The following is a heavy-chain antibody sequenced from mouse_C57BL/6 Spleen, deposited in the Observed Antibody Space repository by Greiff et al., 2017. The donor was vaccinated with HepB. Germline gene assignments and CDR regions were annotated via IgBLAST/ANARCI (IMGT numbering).Heavy chain of an antibody. D-gene: IGHD1-1*01. Sequence: QVQLQQPGAELVKPGASVKLSCKASGYTFTSYWMHWVKQRPGQGLEWIGMIHPNSGSTNYNEKFKSKATLTVDKSSSTAYMQLSSLTSEDSAVYYCARDHGRDWYFDVWGTGTTVTVSS. J-gene: IGHJ1*03. CDR3: ARDHGRDWYFDV. CDR1: GYTFTSYW. CDR2: IHPNSGST. V-gene: IGHV1-64*01.